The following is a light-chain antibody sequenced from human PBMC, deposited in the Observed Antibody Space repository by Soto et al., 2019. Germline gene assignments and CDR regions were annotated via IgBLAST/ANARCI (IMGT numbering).Light chain of an antibody. CDR3: RQSYHTPQYT. V-gene: IGKV1-39*01. CDR2: AAS. CDR1: QTISSY. Sequence: DIQMTQSPSSLSASVGDRVTITCRASQTISSYLNWYQQKPGKAPKLLIYAASSLQSGVPSRFSGSGSGIDFTLNISSLPPEDFAIYYCRQSYHTPQYTFGQGTRLEIK. J-gene: IGKJ5*01.